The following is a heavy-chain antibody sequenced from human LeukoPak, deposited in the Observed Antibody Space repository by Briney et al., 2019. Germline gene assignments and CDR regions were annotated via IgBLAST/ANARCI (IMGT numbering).Heavy chain of an antibody. CDR2: ISSSSSYI. V-gene: IGHV3-21*01. CDR3: ARSATDSSSVDY. J-gene: IGHJ4*02. CDR1: GFTISSYS. Sequence: PGGSLRLSCAASGFTISSYSMNWVRQAPGKGLEWVSSISSSSSYIYYADSVKGRFTISRDNAKNSLYLQMNSLRAEDTAVYYCARSATDSSSVDYWGQGTLVTVSS. D-gene: IGHD6-6*01.